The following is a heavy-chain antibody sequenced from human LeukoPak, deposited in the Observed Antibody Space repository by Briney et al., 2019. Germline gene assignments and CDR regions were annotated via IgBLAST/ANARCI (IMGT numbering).Heavy chain of an antibody. J-gene: IGHJ3*02. D-gene: IGHD1-26*01. Sequence: PGGPLRLSCAASGLTFSDYWMAWVRQAPGKGLEWVAVISYDGSNKYYADSVKGRFTISRDNSKNTLYLQMNSLRAEDTAVYYCARRPGSYDTQGAFDIWGQGTMVTVSS. V-gene: IGHV3-30-3*01. CDR3: ARRPGSYDTQGAFDI. CDR2: ISYDGSNK. CDR1: GLTFSDYW.